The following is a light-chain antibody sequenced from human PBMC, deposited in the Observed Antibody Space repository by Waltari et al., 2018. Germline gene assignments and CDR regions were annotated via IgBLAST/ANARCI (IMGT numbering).Light chain of an antibody. CDR2: GAS. J-gene: IGKJ1*01. Sequence: EIVLTQSPGTLSLSPGDGATLSCRTSQSVGRSLAWYQQKRGQAPRLLRFGASSRATGIPDRFSGSGSGTDFSLTISRLEPEDFAVYYCQHYVTLPVTFGQGTKVEIK. V-gene: IGKV3-20*01. CDR3: QHYVTLPVT. CDR1: QSVGRS.